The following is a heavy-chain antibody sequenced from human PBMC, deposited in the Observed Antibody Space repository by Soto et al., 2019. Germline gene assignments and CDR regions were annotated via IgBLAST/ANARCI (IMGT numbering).Heavy chain of an antibody. CDR1: GGSISSDY. J-gene: IGHJ3*02. V-gene: IGHV4-59*01. CDR2: IYNSGST. Sequence: SETLSLTCTVSGGSISSDYWSWIRQPPGKGLEWIGYIYNSGSTNYNPPLKSRVTISVDTSKNQFALRLSSVTAADTAVYYCARGYYYDSSGYYSAFDIWGQGTMVTVS. CDR3: ARGYYYDSSGYYSAFDI. D-gene: IGHD3-22*01.